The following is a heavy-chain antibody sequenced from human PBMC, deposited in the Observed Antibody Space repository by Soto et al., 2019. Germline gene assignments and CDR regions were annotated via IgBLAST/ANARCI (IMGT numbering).Heavy chain of an antibody. CDR1: GFTFSSYS. D-gene: IGHD5-12*01. J-gene: IGHJ4*02. V-gene: IGHV3-21*01. Sequence: EVQLVESGGGLVKPGGSLRLSCAASGFTFSSYSMNWVRQAPGKGLEWVSSISSSSSYIYYADSVKGRFTISRDNAKNSLYLQMNSLRAEDTAVYYCARDGGGGYSGYENFDSWGQGTLVTVSS. CDR3: ARDGGGGYSGYENFDS. CDR2: ISSSSSYI.